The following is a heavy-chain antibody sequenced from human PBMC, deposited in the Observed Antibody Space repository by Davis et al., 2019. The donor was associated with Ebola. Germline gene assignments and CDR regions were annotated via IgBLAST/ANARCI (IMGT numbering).Heavy chain of an antibody. CDR2: VSGSGDST. CDR3: ASKAYCGADCYIDY. CDR1: GFTFSNYA. Sequence: GESLKISCAASGFTFSNYAMSWVRQAPGKGLEWVSAVSGSGDSTYYADSVKGRFTISRDNAKNSLYLQMNSLRAEDTAVYYCASKAYCGADCYIDYWGQGTPVTVSS. J-gene: IGHJ4*02. V-gene: IGHV3-23*01. D-gene: IGHD2-21*01.